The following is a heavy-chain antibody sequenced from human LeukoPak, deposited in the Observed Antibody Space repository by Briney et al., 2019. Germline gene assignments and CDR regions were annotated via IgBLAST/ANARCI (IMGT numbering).Heavy chain of an antibody. CDR2: ISWNSGSI. V-gene: IGHV3-9*01. CDR1: GFTFDDYA. J-gene: IGHJ4*02. Sequence: PGGSLRLSCAASGFTFDDYAMHWVRQAPGKGLEWVSGISWNSGSIGYADSVKGRSTISRDNAKNSLYLQMNSLRTEDTAFYYCARDLSRDFDSGRFDYWGQGTLVTVSS. D-gene: IGHD3-22*01. CDR3: ARDLSRDFDSGRFDY.